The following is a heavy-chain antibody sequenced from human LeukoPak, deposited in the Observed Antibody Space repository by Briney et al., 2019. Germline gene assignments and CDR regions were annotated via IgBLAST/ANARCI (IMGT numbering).Heavy chain of an antibody. Sequence: PSETLSLTCTVSGGSISSYYWSWIRQPPGKGLEWIGYIYYSGSTNYNPSLKSRVTISVDTSKNQFSLKLSSVTAADTAVYYCASVGLDYNAEGFDYWGQGTLVTVSS. CDR1: GGSISSYY. J-gene: IGHJ4*02. CDR2: IYYSGST. CDR3: ASVGLDYNAEGFDY. D-gene: IGHD4-11*01. V-gene: IGHV4-59*01.